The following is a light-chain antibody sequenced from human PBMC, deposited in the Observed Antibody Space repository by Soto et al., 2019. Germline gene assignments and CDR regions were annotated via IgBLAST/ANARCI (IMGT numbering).Light chain of an antibody. CDR3: LLYYGGVHV. Sequence: QAVVTQEPSVTVSPGGTVTLTCASSTGAVTSNYYPSWFQQKPGQAPRALFYSISNKHSWTPARFSGSLLGGKAALTLSDVQHADEADYYCLLYYGGVHVFGGGTKVTVL. J-gene: IGLJ2*01. CDR2: SIS. V-gene: IGLV7-43*01. CDR1: TGAVTSNYY.